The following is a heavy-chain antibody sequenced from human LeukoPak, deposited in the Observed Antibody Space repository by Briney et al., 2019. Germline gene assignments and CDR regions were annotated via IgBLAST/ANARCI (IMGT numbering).Heavy chain of an antibody. D-gene: IGHD6-19*01. Sequence: GGSLRLSCAASGFTFSGYGMHWVRQAPGKGLEWVAVIWHDGGDKNYADSVKGRITISRDNSKNTLYLQMNSLRAEDTAVYYCARDRSGRLDKWGQGTLVTVSS. J-gene: IGHJ4*02. CDR3: ARDRSGRLDK. CDR2: IWHDGGDK. V-gene: IGHV3-33*01. CDR1: GFTFSGYG.